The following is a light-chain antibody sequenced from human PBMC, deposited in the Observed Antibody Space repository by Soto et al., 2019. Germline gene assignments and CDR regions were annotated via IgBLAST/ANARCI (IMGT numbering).Light chain of an antibody. Sequence: QSVLTQPPLVSGAPGQRVTISCTGSSSNIGAGYDVHWYQQLPGTAPKLLIYGNSNRPSGVPDRFSGSKSGTSASLAITGLQAEDEADYYCQSYDSSLSAYVVFGGGTKLTVL. V-gene: IGLV1-40*01. CDR1: SSNIGAGYD. CDR2: GNS. CDR3: QSYDSSLSAYVV. J-gene: IGLJ2*01.